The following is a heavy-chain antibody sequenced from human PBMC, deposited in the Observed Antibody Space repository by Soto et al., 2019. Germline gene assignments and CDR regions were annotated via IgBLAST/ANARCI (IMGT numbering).Heavy chain of an antibody. J-gene: IGHJ5*02. V-gene: IGHV4-31*03. CDR1: GGSISSCGYY. Sequence: SETLSLTCTVSGGSISSCGYYWSWIRQHPGKGLEWIGYIYYSGSTYYNPSLKSRVTISVDTSKNQFSLKVSSVTAEDTAVYDTAIGSGFDLWGQGTLVTVSS. CDR3: AIGSGFDL. CDR2: IYYSGST.